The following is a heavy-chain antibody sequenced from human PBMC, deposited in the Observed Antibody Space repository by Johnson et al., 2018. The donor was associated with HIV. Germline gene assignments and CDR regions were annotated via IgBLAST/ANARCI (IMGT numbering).Heavy chain of an antibody. CDR2: INWNGGSI. Sequence: VQLVESGGGVVRPGGSLRLSCAASGFNFDDYAMSWVRQVPGKGLEGVSGINWNGGSIGYADSVKGRFTISRDNAKKSLYLQMNSLRDEYTALYYCARGRPWGWEFRRDAFGIGGQGTMVTVSS. CDR3: ARGRPWGWEFRRDAFGI. D-gene: IGHD3-16*01. CDR1: GFNFDDYA. V-gene: IGHV3-20*04. J-gene: IGHJ3*02.